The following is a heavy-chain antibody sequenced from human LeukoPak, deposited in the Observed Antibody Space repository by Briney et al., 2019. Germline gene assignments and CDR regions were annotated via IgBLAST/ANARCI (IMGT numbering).Heavy chain of an antibody. CDR1: GLTFSSYE. V-gene: IGHV3-48*03. CDR3: ARDSHKFDSSGYYPDAFDI. D-gene: IGHD3-22*01. Sequence: RGALRLSCAASGLTFSSYEMNWVRQAPGKGLERVSYISRSRSSIYYADSVKGRFTISRDNAKKSLYLQMHSLRAEDTAVYYCARDSHKFDSSGYYPDAFDIWGQGTMVTVSS. J-gene: IGHJ3*02. CDR2: ISRSRSSI.